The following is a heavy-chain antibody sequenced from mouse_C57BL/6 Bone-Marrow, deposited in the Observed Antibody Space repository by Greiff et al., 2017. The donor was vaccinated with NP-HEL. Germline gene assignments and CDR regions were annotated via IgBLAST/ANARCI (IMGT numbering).Heavy chain of an antibody. CDR1: GFTFSSYA. V-gene: IGHV5-4*03. D-gene: IGHD1-1*01. Sequence: EVKLVESGGGLVKPGGSLKLSCAASGFTFSSYAMSWVRQTPEKRLEWVATISDGGSYTYYPDNVKGRFTISRDNAKNNLYLQMSHLKSEDTAMYYCATVDYFDYWGQGTTLTVSS. CDR3: ATVDYFDY. CDR2: ISDGGSYT. J-gene: IGHJ2*01.